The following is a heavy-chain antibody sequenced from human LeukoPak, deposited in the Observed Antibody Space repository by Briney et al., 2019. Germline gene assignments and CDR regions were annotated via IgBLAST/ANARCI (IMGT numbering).Heavy chain of an antibody. Sequence: GASLKISCKGSGSRFTNYWIAWVRQMPGKGLEWMGIIYPGDSDTRYSPSFQGQVTISADKSISTAYLQWSSLKASDTAMYYCARLHDYGDSFDYWGQGTLVTVSS. CDR3: ARLHDYGDSFDY. CDR2: IYPGDSDT. D-gene: IGHD4-17*01. V-gene: IGHV5-51*01. CDR1: GSRFTNYW. J-gene: IGHJ4*02.